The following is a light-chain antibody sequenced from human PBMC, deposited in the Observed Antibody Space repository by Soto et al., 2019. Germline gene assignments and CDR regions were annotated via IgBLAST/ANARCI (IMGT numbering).Light chain of an antibody. J-gene: IGKJ1*01. CDR2: GAS. CDR1: QSVSSD. Sequence: EIVMTQSPATLSVSPGERATLSCRASQSVSSDLAWYQQKPGQAARLLIYGASSSATRITARFSGSGSGTEFIITISRLQYADFAVFYCQQYNNWPRGTFGQGTKVDIK. CDR3: QQYNNWPRGT. V-gene: IGKV3D-15*01.